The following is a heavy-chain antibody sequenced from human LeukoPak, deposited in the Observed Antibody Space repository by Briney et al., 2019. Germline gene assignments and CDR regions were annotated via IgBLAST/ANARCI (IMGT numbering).Heavy chain of an antibody. CDR3: ARGRDGYNLVDAFDI. J-gene: IGHJ3*02. CDR1: GFTFSSYW. D-gene: IGHD5-24*01. CDR2: ISSSSIYI. Sequence: SGGSLRLSCAASGFTFSSYWMSWVRQAPGKGLEWVSSISSSSIYIYYTDSLKGRFTISRDNAKNSLYLQMNSLRAEDTAVYYCARGRDGYNLVDAFDIWGQGIMVTVSS. V-gene: IGHV3-21*01.